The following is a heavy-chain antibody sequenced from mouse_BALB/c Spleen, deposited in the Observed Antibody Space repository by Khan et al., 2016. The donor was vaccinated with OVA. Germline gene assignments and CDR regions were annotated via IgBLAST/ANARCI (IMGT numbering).Heavy chain of an antibody. CDR2: IWGGGST. CDR1: GFSLSDYG. Sequence: QTQLEESGPGLVAPSQNLSLTCTVSGFSLSDYGVSWIRQPPGKGLEWLGVIWGGGSTYYNSDLKSRLSISKDNSKSQVFLKMSSLQSDDTAMFYCAKGVWSYYYTLDYWGQGTSVTVSS. V-gene: IGHV2-6-5*01. CDR3: AKGVWSYYYTLDY. J-gene: IGHJ4*01.